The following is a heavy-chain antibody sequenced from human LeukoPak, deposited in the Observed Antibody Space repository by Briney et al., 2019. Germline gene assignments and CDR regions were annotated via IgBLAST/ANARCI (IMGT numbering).Heavy chain of an antibody. Sequence: GGSLRLSCAASGFTFSSYAMSWVRQAPGKGLEWVSAISGSGGSTYYADSVKGRFTISRDNSKNTLYLQMNSLRAEDTAVYYCAKSPTASEYSGSYFDYWGQGTLVAVSS. CDR1: GFTFSSYA. V-gene: IGHV3-23*01. D-gene: IGHD1-26*01. J-gene: IGHJ4*02. CDR2: ISGSGGST. CDR3: AKSPTASEYSGSYFDY.